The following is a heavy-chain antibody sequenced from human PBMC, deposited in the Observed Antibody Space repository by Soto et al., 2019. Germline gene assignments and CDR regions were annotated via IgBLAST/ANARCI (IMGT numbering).Heavy chain of an antibody. V-gene: IGHV1-46*01. Sequence: GASVKVSCKASGYTFTSYYMHWVRQAPGQGLEWMGIINPSGGSTSYAQKFQGRVTMTRDAPTSTVYMELSSLRSEDTAVCYCARDHHLGETGPFDYWGQGTLVTVSS. CDR3: ARDHHLGETGPFDY. J-gene: IGHJ4*02. D-gene: IGHD3-10*01. CDR2: INPSGGST. CDR1: GYTFTSYY.